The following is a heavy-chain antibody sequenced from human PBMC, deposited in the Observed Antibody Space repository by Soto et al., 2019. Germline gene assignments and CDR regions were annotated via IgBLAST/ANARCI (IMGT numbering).Heavy chain of an antibody. CDR1: GGSFSDYI. Sequence: QVQLQQSGAGLLKPSETLSLTCDVYGGSFSDYIWTWIRQTPGKGLQWIGQINHSGSANYNPSLKSRVTISVHTSSSLFSLELSSVTAADTAVYYCARGLISGSHYSGGWYYFDSWGQGTQVTVSS. CDR3: ARGLISGSHYSGGWYYFDS. J-gene: IGHJ4*02. D-gene: IGHD1-26*01. CDR2: INHSGSA. V-gene: IGHV4-34*01.